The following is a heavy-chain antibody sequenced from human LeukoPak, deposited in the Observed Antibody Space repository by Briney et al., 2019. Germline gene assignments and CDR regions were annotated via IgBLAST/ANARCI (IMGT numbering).Heavy chain of an antibody. D-gene: IGHD5-24*01. V-gene: IGHV4-4*02. Sequence: SGTLSRTCAVSGDSITTSNWWNWVRQPPGKGLEWIGKIYHRGSTNYNPSLKSRVTMSVDKSKNQFSLNLTSVTAADTAVYYCATSRDGYNHFDYWGQGILVTVSS. CDR3: ATSRDGYNHFDY. CDR2: IYHRGST. CDR1: GDSITTSNW. J-gene: IGHJ4*02.